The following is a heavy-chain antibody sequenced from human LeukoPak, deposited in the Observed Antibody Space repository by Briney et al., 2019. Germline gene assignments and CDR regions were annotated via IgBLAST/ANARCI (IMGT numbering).Heavy chain of an antibody. J-gene: IGHJ4*02. CDR3: ARDFGVVNTFDY. D-gene: IGHD3-3*01. Sequence: GEYLRLSCTASGFAFNKFGMHWFRQAPGKGLEWVAFIRFDGSNTYYADSVKGRFTISRDNSKNTLSLQMNSLRTEDTALYYCARDFGVVNTFDYWGQGTLVTVSS. V-gene: IGHV3-30*02. CDR2: IRFDGSNT. CDR1: GFAFNKFG.